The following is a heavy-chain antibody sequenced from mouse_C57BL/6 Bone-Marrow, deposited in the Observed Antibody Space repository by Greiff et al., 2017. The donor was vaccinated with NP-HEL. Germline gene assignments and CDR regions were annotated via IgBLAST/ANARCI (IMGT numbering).Heavy chain of an antibody. CDR1: GYAFSSSW. CDR2: IYPGDGDT. J-gene: IGHJ4*01. D-gene: IGHD2-2*01. V-gene: IGHV1-82*01. Sequence: VQRVESGPELVKPGASVKISCKASGYAFSSSWMNWVKQRPGKGLEWIGRIYPGDGDTNYNGKFKGKATLTADKSSSTAYMQLSSLTSEDSAVYCCARFYGYDDYYAMDYWGQGTSVTVSS. CDR3: ARFYGYDDYYAMDY.